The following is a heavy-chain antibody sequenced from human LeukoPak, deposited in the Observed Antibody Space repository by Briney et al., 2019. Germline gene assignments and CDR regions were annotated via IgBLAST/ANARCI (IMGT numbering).Heavy chain of an antibody. CDR3: DRHGGTLDYFDS. CDR1: NVAISTYY. V-gene: IGHV4-59*08. J-gene: IGHJ4*02. D-gene: IGHD1-26*01. Sequence: PSETLSLTCSVSNVAISTYYWSWIRQSPGKGLEWIGYIYYGGTTSYNPSLKRRVTISVHSPKNHFSLRLTSLTAADTALYYCDRHGGTLDYFDSWGPGSLVIVSS. CDR2: IYYGGTT.